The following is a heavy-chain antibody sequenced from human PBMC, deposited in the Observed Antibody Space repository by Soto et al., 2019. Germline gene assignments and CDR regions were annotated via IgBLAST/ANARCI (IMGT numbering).Heavy chain of an antibody. D-gene: IGHD3-10*02. J-gene: IGHJ4*02. CDR2: ISSSSSYI. CDR1: GFTFSSYS. V-gene: IGHV3-21*01. CDR3: AGSVRAVRKFDY. Sequence: GGSLRLSCAASGFTFSSYSMNWVRQAPGKGLEWVSSISSSSSYIYYADSVKGRFTISRDNAKNPLYLQMNSLRAEDTAVYYCAGSVRAVRKFDYWGQGTLVTVSS.